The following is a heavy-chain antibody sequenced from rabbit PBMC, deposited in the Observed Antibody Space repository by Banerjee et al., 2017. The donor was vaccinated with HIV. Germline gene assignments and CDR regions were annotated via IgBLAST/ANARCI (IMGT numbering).Heavy chain of an antibody. CDR2: IYTSSGST. V-gene: IGHV1S45*01. CDR3: ARWDISNGSKWLDL. J-gene: IGHJ5*01. D-gene: IGHD1-1*01. Sequence: QEQLEESGGDLVKPGASLTLTCTASGFSFSSSHSMCWVRQAPGKGLEWIACIYTSSGSTWYASRAQGRFTISKTSSTTVTLQMTSLTAADTATYFCARWDISNGSKWLDLWGQGTLVTVS. CDR1: GFSFSSSHS.